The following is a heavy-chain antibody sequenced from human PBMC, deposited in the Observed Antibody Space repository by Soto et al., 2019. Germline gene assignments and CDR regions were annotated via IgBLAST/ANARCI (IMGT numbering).Heavy chain of an antibody. Sequence: GGSLRLSCAASGFTFSSYAMSWVRQAPGKGLEWVSAISGSGGSTYYADSVKGRFTISRDNSKNTLYLQMNSLRAEDTAVYYCARAYYYDSSGYYGFPTDAFDIWGQGTMVTVSS. CDR1: GFTFSSYA. V-gene: IGHV3-23*01. J-gene: IGHJ3*02. CDR3: ARAYYYDSSGYYGFPTDAFDI. D-gene: IGHD3-22*01. CDR2: ISGSGGST.